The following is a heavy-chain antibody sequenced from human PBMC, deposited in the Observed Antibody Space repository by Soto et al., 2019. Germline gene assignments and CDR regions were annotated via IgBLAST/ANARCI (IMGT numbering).Heavy chain of an antibody. D-gene: IGHD4-17*01. V-gene: IGHV1-3*01. J-gene: IGHJ5*02. CDR1: GYTFSSYA. CDR3: ARRLKGNGGSPFDP. CDR2: INAGNGDT. Sequence: ASVKVSWKASGYTFSSYAIHWVRQAPGQRLEWMGWINAGNGDTKYSQRFQGRVTITRDTSANTAYMELSSLSSEDTAVYYCARRLKGNGGSPFDPWGQGTLVTVSS.